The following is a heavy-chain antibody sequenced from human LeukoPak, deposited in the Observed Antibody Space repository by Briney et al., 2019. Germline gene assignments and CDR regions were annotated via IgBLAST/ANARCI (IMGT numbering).Heavy chain of an antibody. Sequence: PGGSLRLSCAASGFTFSSYAMSWVRQAPGKGLEWVSAISGSGGSTYYADSVKGRFTISRDNSKNTLYLQMNSLRAEDTAVYYCAKASTMITFGGVIGYWGQGTLVTVSS. V-gene: IGHV3-23*01. J-gene: IGHJ4*02. CDR3: AKASTMITFGGVIGY. CDR2: ISGSGGST. D-gene: IGHD3-16*02. CDR1: GFTFSSYA.